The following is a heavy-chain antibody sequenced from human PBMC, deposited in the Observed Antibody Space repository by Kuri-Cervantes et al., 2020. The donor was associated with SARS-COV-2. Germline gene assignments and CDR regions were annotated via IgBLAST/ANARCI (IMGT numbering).Heavy chain of an antibody. D-gene: IGHD3-3*01. Sequence: SVKVSCKASGGTFSSYASSWVRQAPGQGLEWMGGIIPIFGTANYAQKFQGRVTITADESTSTAYMELSSLRSEDTAVYYCARDLGVPSDTIPGAGAFDIWGQGTMVTVSS. J-gene: IGHJ3*02. V-gene: IGHV1-69*13. CDR2: IIPIFGTA. CDR1: GGTFSSYA. CDR3: ARDLGVPSDTIPGAGAFDI.